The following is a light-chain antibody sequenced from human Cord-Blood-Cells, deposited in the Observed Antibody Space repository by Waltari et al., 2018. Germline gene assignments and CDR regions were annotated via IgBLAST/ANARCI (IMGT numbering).Light chain of an antibody. CDR2: DVS. CDR3: SSYTSSSTYV. J-gene: IGLJ1*01. CDR1: SSDVGGYNY. V-gene: IGLV2-14*01. Sequence: QSALTQPASVSGSPGQSITISCTGTSSDVGGYNYVSWYQQHPGQAPKLMIYDVSNRPAGVANRFSASKSGNTASLTISGLQAEDEADYYCSSYTSSSTYVFGTGTKVTVL.